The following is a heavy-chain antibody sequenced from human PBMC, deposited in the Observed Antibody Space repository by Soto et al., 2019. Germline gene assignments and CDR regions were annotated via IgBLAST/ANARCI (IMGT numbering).Heavy chain of an antibody. Sequence: QVQLVESGGGVVQPGRSLRLTCAASGFTFSRYTMHWVRQAPGKGMEWVALIYYDGSQKYYADSVKGRFTISRDNSKKMMNLDMISLRTDDTAVYYCKRGGGKQLGDCYDTWGQGILVTVSS. CDR2: IYYDGSQK. CDR1: GFTFSRYT. V-gene: IGHV3-30*04. D-gene: IGHD2-21*02. CDR3: KRGGGKQLGDCYDT. J-gene: IGHJ5*02.